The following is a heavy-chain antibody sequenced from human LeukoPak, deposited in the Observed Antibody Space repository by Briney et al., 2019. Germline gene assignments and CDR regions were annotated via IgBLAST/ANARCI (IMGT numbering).Heavy chain of an antibody. CDR1: GYTFTNYG. CDR2: ISAYNGNT. Sequence: ASVKVSCKASGYTFTNYGFSWVRQAPGQGLEWMGWISAYNGNTKYASKFQGRVTMTTDTSTTTAYMELRSLKSDDTAVYYCARGNDYGDYVFYWGQGTLVTVSS. CDR3: ARGNDYGDYVFY. V-gene: IGHV1-18*01. J-gene: IGHJ4*02. D-gene: IGHD4-17*01.